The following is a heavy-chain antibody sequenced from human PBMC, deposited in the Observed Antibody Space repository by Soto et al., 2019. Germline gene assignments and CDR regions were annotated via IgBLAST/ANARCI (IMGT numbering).Heavy chain of an antibody. CDR2: IYPGDSDT. J-gene: IGHJ6*02. D-gene: IGHD6-19*01. V-gene: IGHV5-51*01. Sequence: GESLKISCKGSGYSFTSYWIGWVRQMPGKGLEWMGIIYPGDSDTRYSPSFQGQVTISADKSISTAYLQWSSLKASDTAMYYCARHSLGIAVAGSSYYYGMYVWGQGTTVTVSS. CDR1: GYSFTSYW. CDR3: ARHSLGIAVAGSSYYYGMYV.